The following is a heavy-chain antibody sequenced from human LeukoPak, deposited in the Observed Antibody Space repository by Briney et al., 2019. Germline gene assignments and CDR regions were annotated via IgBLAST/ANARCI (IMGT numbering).Heavy chain of an antibody. D-gene: IGHD7-27*01. J-gene: IGHJ3*02. Sequence: GGSLRLSCAASGFTVSSNYMSWVRQAPGKGLEWVSVIYSGGSTYYADSVKGRFTISRDNAKNSLYLQMNSLRAEDTAVYYCARDSGDKDAFDIWGQGTMVTVSS. CDR3: ARDSGDKDAFDI. V-gene: IGHV3-66*01. CDR2: IYSGGST. CDR1: GFTVSSNY.